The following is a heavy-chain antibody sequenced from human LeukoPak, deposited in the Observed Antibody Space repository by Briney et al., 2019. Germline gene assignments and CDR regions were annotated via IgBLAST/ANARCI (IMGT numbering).Heavy chain of an antibody. D-gene: IGHD2-2*01. CDR3: AHGAMYQLDY. Sequence: GGSLRLSCAASGFTFSSYGMSWVRQAPGKGLEWVSGITTSGGSTDYADSVKGRFTISRDNSKNTLYLQMNSLRAEDTAVYYCAHGAMYQLDYWGQGTLVIVSS. CDR2: ITTSGGST. CDR1: GFTFSSYG. J-gene: IGHJ4*02. V-gene: IGHV3-23*01.